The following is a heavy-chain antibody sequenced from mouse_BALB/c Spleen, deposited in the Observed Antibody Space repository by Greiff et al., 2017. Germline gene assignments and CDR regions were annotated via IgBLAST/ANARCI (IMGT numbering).Heavy chain of an antibody. Sequence: QRVEPGGGLVKPGGSLKLPCAAPGSTFSDYYMHWVRQTPEKRLEWVATISDGGSYTYYPDSVKGRFTISRDNAKNNLYLQMSSLKSEDTAMYYCARAITTVVATPMDYWGQGTSVTVSS. D-gene: IGHD1-1*01. J-gene: IGHJ4*01. CDR1: GSTFSDYY. CDR3: ARAITTVVATPMDY. CDR2: ISDGGSYT. V-gene: IGHV5-4*02.